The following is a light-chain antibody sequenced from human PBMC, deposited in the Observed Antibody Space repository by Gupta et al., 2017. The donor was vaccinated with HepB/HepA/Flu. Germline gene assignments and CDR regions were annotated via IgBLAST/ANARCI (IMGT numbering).Light chain of an antibody. J-gene: IGLJ3*02. CDR2: SDN. CDR1: SSNIGSNT. V-gene: IGLV1-44*01. Sequence: QSVLTPPPSASGTPGQRVTISCSGGSSNIGSNTVSWYQQLPGTAPNLLIYSDNQRPSGVPDRLSGSKSGTSASLAISGLQSEDDADYYCAAWDGSLNGWVFGGGTKLTVL. CDR3: AAWDGSLNGWV.